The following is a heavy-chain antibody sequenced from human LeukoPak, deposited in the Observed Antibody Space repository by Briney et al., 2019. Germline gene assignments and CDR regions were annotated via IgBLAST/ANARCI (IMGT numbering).Heavy chain of an antibody. V-gene: IGHV3-23*01. CDR2: ISGGSEDS. D-gene: IGHD6-13*01. J-gene: IGHJ6*02. CDR3: GRTIAQYSNSWLYYFYGLDV. CDR1: GFTFGGYA. Sequence: GGSLRLSCTASGFTFGGYAMTWVRQAPGKGLEWVSSISGGSEDSYYADSVKGRFTTSRDNSRSTLYLQMNSLRADDTAVYYCGRTIAQYSNSWLYYFYGLDVWGQGTTVTVSS.